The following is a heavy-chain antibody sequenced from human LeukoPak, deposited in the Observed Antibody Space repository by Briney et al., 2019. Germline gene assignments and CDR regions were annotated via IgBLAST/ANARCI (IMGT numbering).Heavy chain of an antibody. Sequence: GGSLRLSCAASGFTFSNYAMSWVRQAPGKGLEWVSTISVSGISTYYADSVKGRFTISRDNSKNILYLQMNSLRAEDTAVYYCAKDIASYYNDNRGGYWGQGTLVTVSS. CDR2: ISVSGIST. CDR3: AKDIASYYNDNRGGY. V-gene: IGHV3-23*01. CDR1: GFTFSNYA. J-gene: IGHJ4*02. D-gene: IGHD3-22*01.